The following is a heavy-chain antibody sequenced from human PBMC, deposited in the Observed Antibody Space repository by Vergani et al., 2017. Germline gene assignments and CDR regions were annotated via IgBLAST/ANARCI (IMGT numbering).Heavy chain of an antibody. J-gene: IGHJ6*03. CDR2: IWYDGSKE. D-gene: IGHD2-8*01. V-gene: IGHV3-33*01. Sequence: QVQLEESGGGVVQPGRSLRLSCAGSGFTLSSHAMHWVRQAPGKGLEWVAFIWYDGSKEYYADSVKGRFTISRDNSKNTLYLQMNNLRAEDTAVYYCARSGYCANGVCYMTYYYYMDGWGKGTAVTVSS. CDR1: GFTLSSHA. CDR3: ARSGYCANGVCYMTYYYYMDG.